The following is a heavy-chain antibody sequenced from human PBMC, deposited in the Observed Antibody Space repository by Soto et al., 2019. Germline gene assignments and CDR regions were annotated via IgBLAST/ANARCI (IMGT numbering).Heavy chain of an antibody. Sequence: PGGSLRLSCAASGFTFGAYSMNWVRQAPGRGLEWVSYITSSSSTIYYADSVQGRFTVSRGNAKNSLYLQMNSLRAEDTAVYYCARLGYDFWSGYVHWGQGTLVTVSS. CDR2: ITSSSSTI. V-gene: IGHV3-48*04. D-gene: IGHD3-3*01. J-gene: IGHJ4*02. CDR1: GFTFGAYS. CDR3: ARLGYDFWSGYVH.